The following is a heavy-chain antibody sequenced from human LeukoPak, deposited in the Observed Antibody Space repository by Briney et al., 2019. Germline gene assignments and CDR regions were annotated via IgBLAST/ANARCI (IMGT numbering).Heavy chain of an antibody. CDR3: ARDPSYYDSSGYYFDY. Sequence: SVKVSCKASGGTFSSYAISWVRQAPGHRLEWMGRIIPIFGTANYAQKFQGRVTITTDESTSTAYMELSSLRSEDTAVYYCARDPSYYDSSGYYFDYWGQGTLVTVSS. CDR2: IIPIFGTA. J-gene: IGHJ4*02. CDR1: GGTFSSYA. V-gene: IGHV1-69*05. D-gene: IGHD3-22*01.